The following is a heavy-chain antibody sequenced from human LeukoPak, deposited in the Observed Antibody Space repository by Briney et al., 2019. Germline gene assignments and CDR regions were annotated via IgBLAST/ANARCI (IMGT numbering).Heavy chain of an antibody. J-gene: IGHJ4*02. CDR2: SYYSGRA. Sequence: PSETLSLTCTVSGGSISSYYWSWIRQPPGKGLEWIGHSYYSGRANYNLSLKSRVNISVDTSKNQFSLTLNSVTAADTAVYYCAIYGAPSYCGGDCYQYYFDYWGQGTLVTVSS. CDR3: AIYGAPSYCGGDCYQYYFDY. CDR1: GGSISSYY. V-gene: IGHV4-59*08. D-gene: IGHD2-21*02.